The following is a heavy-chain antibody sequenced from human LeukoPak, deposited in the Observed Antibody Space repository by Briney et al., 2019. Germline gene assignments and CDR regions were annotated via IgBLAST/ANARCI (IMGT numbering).Heavy chain of an antibody. V-gene: IGHV4-59*01. Sequence: SETLSLTCTVSGVSINSYYWSWIRQPPGKGLEWIGYIYYSGSTNYNPSLKSRVTISVDASKTQFSLKMSSVPGADTAVYYCARARDGDINSWCDPWGQGTLVTVSS. D-gene: IGHD5-24*01. CDR3: ARARDGDINSWCDP. CDR1: GVSINSYY. CDR2: IYYSGST. J-gene: IGHJ5*02.